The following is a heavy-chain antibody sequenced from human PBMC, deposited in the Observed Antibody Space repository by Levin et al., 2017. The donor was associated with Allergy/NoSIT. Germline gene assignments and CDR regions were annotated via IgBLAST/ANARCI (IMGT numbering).Heavy chain of an antibody. D-gene: IGHD5-18*01. CDR1: GFTFSSYS. V-gene: IGHV3-21*01. Sequence: GESLKISCAASGFTFSSYSMNWVRQAPGKGLEWVSSISSSSSYIYYADSVKGRFTISRDNAKNSLYLQMNSLRAEDTAVYYCARDRYSYDSFNYFDYWGQGTLVTV. CDR3: ARDRYSYDSFNYFDY. CDR2: ISSSSSYI. J-gene: IGHJ4*02.